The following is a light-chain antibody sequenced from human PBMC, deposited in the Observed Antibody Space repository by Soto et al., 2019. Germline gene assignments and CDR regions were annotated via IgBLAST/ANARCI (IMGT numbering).Light chain of an antibody. Sequence: DVVMTQSPLSLPVTPGESASISCMSSQSLLHDKGIIYLDWYLQKPGQSPQLLIYLGSNRASGVPDRFSGSGSGTDFTLKIGRVEAEDVGVYYCMQALQTPPTFGQGTKLEIK. CDR1: QSLLHDKGIIY. J-gene: IGKJ2*01. V-gene: IGKV2-28*01. CDR2: LGS. CDR3: MQALQTPPT.